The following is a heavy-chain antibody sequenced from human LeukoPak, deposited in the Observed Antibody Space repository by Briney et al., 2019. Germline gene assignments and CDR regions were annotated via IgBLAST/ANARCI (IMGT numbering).Heavy chain of an antibody. D-gene: IGHD3-9*01. J-gene: IGHJ4*02. CDR3: ARGYGRRLRYFDWLLHGFPFDY. V-gene: IGHV4-38-2*02. Sequence: KPSETLSLTCTVSGYSISSGYYWGWIRQPPGKGLEWIGSIYHSGRTYYNPSLKSRVTISVDTSKNQFSLKLSSVTAADTAVYYCARGYGRRLRYFDWLLHGFPFDYWGQGTLVTVSS. CDR1: GYSISSGYY. CDR2: IYHSGRT.